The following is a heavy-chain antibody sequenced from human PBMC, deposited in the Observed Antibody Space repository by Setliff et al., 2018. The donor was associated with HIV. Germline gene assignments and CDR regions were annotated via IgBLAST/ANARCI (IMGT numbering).Heavy chain of an antibody. CDR2: IYSGITDG. CDR3: AKRGYVSAWYDEPVQFYQHMDV. CDR1: GFTFSTYT. J-gene: IGHJ6*03. D-gene: IGHD6-19*01. V-gene: IGHV3-21*05. Sequence: GSLRLSCAASGFTFSTYTMNWVRQAPGKGLEWVSYIYSGITDGDYADSVRGRFIISRDNAKNSLYLQMNSLRAEDTAVYYCAKRGYVSAWYDEPVQFYQHMDVWGKGTTVTVSS.